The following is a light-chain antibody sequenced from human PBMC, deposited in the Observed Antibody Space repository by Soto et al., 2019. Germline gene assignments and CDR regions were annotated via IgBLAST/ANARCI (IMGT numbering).Light chain of an antibody. V-gene: IGKV3-15*01. J-gene: IGKJ1*01. CDR2: GAS. CDR3: QQYNNWPPWT. Sequence: EIVMTQSPATLSVSPGERATVSCRASQTVSGNLAWYQQRPGQAPRLLIYGASTRATGIPARFSGSGSGTEFTLTISSLQSEDFAVYFCQQYNNWPPWTFGQGTKV. CDR1: QTVSGN.